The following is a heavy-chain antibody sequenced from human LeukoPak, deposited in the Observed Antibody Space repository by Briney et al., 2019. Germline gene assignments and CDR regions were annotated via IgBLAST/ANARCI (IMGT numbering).Heavy chain of an antibody. CDR3: AGRYDYVWGSYRHQHFDY. CDR2: ISSSSSTI. V-gene: IGHV3-48*01. J-gene: IGHJ4*02. Sequence: GGSLRLSCAASGFTFSSYSMNWVRQAPGKGLEWVSYISSSSSTIYYADSVKGRFTISRDNAKNSLYLQMNSLRAEDTAVYYCAGRYDYVWGSYRHQHFDYWGLGTLVTVSS. CDR1: GFTFSSYS. D-gene: IGHD3-16*02.